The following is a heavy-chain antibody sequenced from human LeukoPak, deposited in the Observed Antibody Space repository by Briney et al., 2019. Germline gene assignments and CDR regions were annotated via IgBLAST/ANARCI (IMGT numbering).Heavy chain of an antibody. CDR3: PRRWELRSPGWFYP. Sequence: PLVSLSITCSVPAGSLSSTTYYWDWIRQPPGNGLEWIGRTYCSGSAYDNPSLKSRVSIYVDTSHNQFSLRLRSVTAADTAVYYRPRRWELRSPGWFYPWGQATLVTFSS. CDR2: TYCSGSA. CDR1: AGSLSSTTYY. J-gene: IGHJ5*02. V-gene: IGHV4-39*01. D-gene: IGHD1-26*01.